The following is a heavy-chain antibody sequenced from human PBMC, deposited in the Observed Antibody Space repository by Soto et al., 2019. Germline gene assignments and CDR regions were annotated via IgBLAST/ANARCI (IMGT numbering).Heavy chain of an antibody. V-gene: IGHV3-30*18. CDR3: AKFIGGFSVWQLVSAFDI. J-gene: IGHJ3*02. CDR2: ISYDGSNK. CDR1: GFTFSSYG. D-gene: IGHD6-13*01. Sequence: QVQLVESGGGVVQPGRSLRLSCAASGFTFSSYGMHWVRQAPGKGLEWVAVISYDGSNKYYADSVKGRFTISRDNSKNALYLQMNSLRAEDTAVDYCAKFIGGFSVWQLVSAFDIWGQGTMVTVSS.